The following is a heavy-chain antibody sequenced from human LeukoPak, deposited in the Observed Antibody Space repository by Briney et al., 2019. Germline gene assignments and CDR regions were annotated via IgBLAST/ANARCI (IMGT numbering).Heavy chain of an antibody. CDR1: GGSFSGYY. CDR2: INHSGST. Sequence: PSETLSLTCAVYGGSFSGYYWSGIRQPPGKALEWIGEINHSGSTNYNPSLKSRVTMSVDTSKNQFSLKLSSVTAADTAVYYCARVTAGVIARDWGQGTLVTVSS. V-gene: IGHV4-34*01. CDR3: ARVTAGVIARD. D-gene: IGHD3-10*01. J-gene: IGHJ4*02.